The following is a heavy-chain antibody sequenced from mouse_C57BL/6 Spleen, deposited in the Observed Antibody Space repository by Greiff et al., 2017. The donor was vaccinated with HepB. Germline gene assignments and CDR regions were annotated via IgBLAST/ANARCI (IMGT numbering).Heavy chain of an antibody. CDR1: GYTFTSYW. CDR2: IYPGSGST. CDR3: ARKPWSHFYYAMDY. D-gene: IGHD1-1*02. V-gene: IGHV1-55*01. J-gene: IGHJ4*01. Sequence: QVHVKQPGAELVKPGASVKMSCKASGYTFTSYWITWVKQRPGQGLEWIGDIYPGSGSTNYNEKFKSKATLTVDTSSSTAYMQLSSLTSEDSAVYYCARKPWSHFYYAMDYWGQGTSVTVSS.